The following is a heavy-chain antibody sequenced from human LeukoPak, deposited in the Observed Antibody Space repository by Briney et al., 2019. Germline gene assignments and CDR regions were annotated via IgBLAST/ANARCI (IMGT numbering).Heavy chain of an antibody. V-gene: IGHV5-51*01. CDR1: GYSFTSYW. CDR3: ARHIDVVPAAMGGGATTLDY. D-gene: IGHD2-2*01. Sequence: GESLKISCKGSGYSFTSYWIGWVRQMPGKGLEWMGIIYPGDSDTRYSPSFQGQVTISADKSISTAYLQWSSLKASDTAMYYCARHIDVVPAAMGGGATTLDYWGQGTLVTVSS. CDR2: IYPGDSDT. J-gene: IGHJ4*02.